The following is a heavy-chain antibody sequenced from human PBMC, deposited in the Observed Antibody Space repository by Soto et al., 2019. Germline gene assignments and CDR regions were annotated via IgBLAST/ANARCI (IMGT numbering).Heavy chain of an antibody. CDR3: ARASWDSVRGVKEFDY. D-gene: IGHD3-10*02. Sequence: QVQLVQSGAEVKKPGASVKVSCKASGYTFTNDYMLWVRQAPGQGLEWMGIINPSTGTTSYAQKFHVRVTMTRDTSTSKVHRELSSLRSDDTAVYYCARASWDSVRGVKEFDYWGQGTLVTVSS. J-gene: IGHJ4*02. V-gene: IGHV1-46*01. CDR2: INPSTGTT. CDR1: GYTFTNDY.